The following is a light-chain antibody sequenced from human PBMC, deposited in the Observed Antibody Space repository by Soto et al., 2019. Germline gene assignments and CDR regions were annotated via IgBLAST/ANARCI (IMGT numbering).Light chain of an antibody. Sequence: QSVLTQPPSAYGSPGQSVTISCTGTSSDVGGYNYVSWYQQHPGKAPKLIIYDVNKRPSGVPDHFSGSKSGNPASLTVSGLQAEDEADYYCSSYAGTNNYVFGTGTKLTVL. CDR3: SSYAGTNNYV. J-gene: IGLJ1*01. V-gene: IGLV2-8*01. CDR1: SSDVGGYNY. CDR2: DVN.